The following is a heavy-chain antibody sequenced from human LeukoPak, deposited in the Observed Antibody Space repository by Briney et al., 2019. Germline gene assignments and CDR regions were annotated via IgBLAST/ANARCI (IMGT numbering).Heavy chain of an antibody. D-gene: IGHD3-22*01. CDR3: ARIMWGLYDSSGYYYDFDY. CDR2: ISAYNGNT. Sequence: ASVKVSCKASGYTFTSYGISWVRQAPGQGLEWMGWISAYNGNTNYAQKPQGRVTMTTDTSTSTAYMELRSLRSDDTAVYYCARIMWGLYDSSGYYYDFDYWGQGTLVTVSS. CDR1: GYTFTSYG. J-gene: IGHJ4*02. V-gene: IGHV1-18*01.